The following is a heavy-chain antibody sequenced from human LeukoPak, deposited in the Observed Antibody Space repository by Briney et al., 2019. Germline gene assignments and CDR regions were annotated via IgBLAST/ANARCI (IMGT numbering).Heavy chain of an antibody. CDR2: FYPGDSDT. Sequence: GESLKISCKGSGYSFTNSWIAWVRQMPGKGLERMGIFYPGDSDTKYSPSFQGQVTISADKSIGTAYLQWSSLKASDTAMYYCARRLISGYYYYFDYWGQGTLVTVSS. D-gene: IGHD3-22*01. CDR3: ARRLISGYYYYFDY. CDR1: GYSFTNSW. V-gene: IGHV5-51*01. J-gene: IGHJ4*02.